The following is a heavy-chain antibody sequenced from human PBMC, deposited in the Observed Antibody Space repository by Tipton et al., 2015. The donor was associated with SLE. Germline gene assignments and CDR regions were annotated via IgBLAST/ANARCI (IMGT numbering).Heavy chain of an antibody. CDR2: IYYSGST. Sequence: TLSLTCTVSGGSISSHYWSWIRQPPGKGLEWIGYIYYSGSTNYNPSLKSRVTISVDTSKNQFSLKLSSVTAADTAVYYCAWGSAAAVGGAFDIWGQGTMVTVSS. D-gene: IGHD6-13*01. V-gene: IGHV4-59*11. CDR1: GGSISSHY. J-gene: IGHJ3*02. CDR3: AWGSAAAVGGAFDI.